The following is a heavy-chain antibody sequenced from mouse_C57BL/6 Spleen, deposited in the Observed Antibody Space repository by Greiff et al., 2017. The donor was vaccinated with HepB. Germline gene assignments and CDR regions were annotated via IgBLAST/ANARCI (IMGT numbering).Heavy chain of an antibody. CDR2: IDPSDSYT. V-gene: IGHV1-50*01. CDR1: GYTFTSYW. CDR3: ARAKIYYGNGY. J-gene: IGHJ2*01. Sequence: QVQLQQSGAELVKPGASVKLSCKASGYTFTSYWMQWVKQRPGQGLEWIGEIDPSDSYTNYNQKFKGKATLTVDTSSSTAYMQLSSLTSEDSAVYYCARAKIYYGNGYWGQGTTLTVSS. D-gene: IGHD2-1*01.